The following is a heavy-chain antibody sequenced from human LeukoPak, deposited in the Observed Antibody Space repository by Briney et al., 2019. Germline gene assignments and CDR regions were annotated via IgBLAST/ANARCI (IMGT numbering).Heavy chain of an antibody. CDR1: GYTFTRYD. J-gene: IGHJ6*02. CDR3: ARGFYYCGLDV. Sequence: ASVTVSCKASGYTFTRYDINWVRQAPGQGLEWMGWMNPNNGNTGYAQKFQGRVTMTRSTSIDTAYMELNTLTSDDTAAYYCARGFYYCGLDVWGQGTTVTVSS. CDR2: MNPNNGNT. V-gene: IGHV1-8*01.